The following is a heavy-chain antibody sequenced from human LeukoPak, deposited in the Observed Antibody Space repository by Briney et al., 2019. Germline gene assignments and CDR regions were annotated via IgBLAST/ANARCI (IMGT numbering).Heavy chain of an antibody. CDR2: IYYSGST. J-gene: IGHJ5*02. D-gene: IGHD3-3*01. Sequence: KSSETLSLTCTVSGGSISSGGYYWSWIRQHPGKGLEWIGYIYYSGSTYYNPSLKSRVTISVDTSKNQFSLKLSSVTAADTAVYYCARVSYDFWSGYYNWFDPWGQGTLVTVSS. CDR1: GGSISSGGYY. V-gene: IGHV4-31*03. CDR3: ARVSYDFWSGYYNWFDP.